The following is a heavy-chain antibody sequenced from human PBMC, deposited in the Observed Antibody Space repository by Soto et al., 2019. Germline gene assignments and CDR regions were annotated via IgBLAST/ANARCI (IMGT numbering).Heavy chain of an antibody. J-gene: IGHJ6*02. Sequence: ASVKVSCKASGYTFTSYAMHWVRQAPGQRLGWMGWINAGNGNTKYSQKFQGRVTITRDTSASTAHMELSSLRSEDTAVYYCARDLYSNYYYGMDVWGQGTTVTVSS. V-gene: IGHV1-3*01. CDR2: INAGNGNT. D-gene: IGHD6-13*01. CDR1: GYTFTSYA. CDR3: ARDLYSNYYYGMDV.